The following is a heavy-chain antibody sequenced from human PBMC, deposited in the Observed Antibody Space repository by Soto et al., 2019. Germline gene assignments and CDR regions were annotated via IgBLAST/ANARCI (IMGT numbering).Heavy chain of an antibody. Sequence: PGGSLRLSCVASGFTFDSYAMNWIRQAPGKGLEWVSVISGGGTSTYYADSVKGPSTASRENSKNTMSLQMNSRSAEDTGVYYCAKERFVYDFGIVPAATLMVLAVWGQGTTVTVSS. CDR1: GFTFDSYA. V-gene: IGHV3-23*01. D-gene: IGHD2-2*01. J-gene: IGHJ6*02. CDR2: ISGGGTST. CDR3: AKERFVYDFGIVPAATLMVLAV.